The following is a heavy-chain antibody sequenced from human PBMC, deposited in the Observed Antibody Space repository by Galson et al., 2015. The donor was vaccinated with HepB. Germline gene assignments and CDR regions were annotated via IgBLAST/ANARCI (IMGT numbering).Heavy chain of an antibody. CDR3: ARLLRPYQYNMDV. CDR1: GFTLRSHW. V-gene: IGHV3-7*03. J-gene: IGHJ6*01. CDR2: ITEDGREK. Sequence: SPRPPRAAPGFTLRSHWMTWLRQAPGQGLEWVASITEDGREKYYEGSVKGRFTISRDNAKNSLYLQMNSLRVDDTAVYYCARLLRPYQYNMDVWGQGTTVTVST. D-gene: IGHD1-1*01.